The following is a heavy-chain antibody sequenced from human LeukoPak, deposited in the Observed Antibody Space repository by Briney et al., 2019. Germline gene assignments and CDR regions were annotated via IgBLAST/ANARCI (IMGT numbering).Heavy chain of an antibody. D-gene: IGHD6-13*01. CDR1: GFTFSSYW. J-gene: IGHJ4*02. CDR3: ARSVAAAGGVTDLDY. Sequence: GGSLRLPCAASGFTFSSYWMSWVRQAPGKGLEWVANIKQDGSEKYYVDSVKGRFTISRDNAKNSLYLQMNSLRAEDTAVYYCARSVAAAGGVTDLDYWGQGTLVTVSS. V-gene: IGHV3-7*01. CDR2: IKQDGSEK.